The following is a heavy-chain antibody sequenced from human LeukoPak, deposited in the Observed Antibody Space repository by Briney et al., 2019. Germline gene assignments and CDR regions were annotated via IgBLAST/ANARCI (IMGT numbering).Heavy chain of an antibody. CDR1: GGSFSGYY. D-gene: IGHD4-17*01. Sequence: SETLSLTCAVYGGSFSGYYWSWIRQPPGKGLEWIGEINHSGSTNYNPSLKSRVTISVDTSKNQFSLKLSSVTAADTAVYYCARVGYGDYVLLYWGQGTLVTVSS. J-gene: IGHJ4*02. CDR2: INHSGST. CDR3: ARVGYGDYVLLY. V-gene: IGHV4-34*01.